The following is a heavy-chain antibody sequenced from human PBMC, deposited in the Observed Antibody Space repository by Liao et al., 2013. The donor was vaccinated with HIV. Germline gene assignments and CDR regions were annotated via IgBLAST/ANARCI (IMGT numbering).Heavy chain of an antibody. CDR1: GGSISSADHY. Sequence: QVQLQESGPGLVKPSQNLSLSCTVSGGSISSADHYWIGSVRAPGRGLEWIGVHLLHREHLLHAVPQESSKHLTRRVQEQFSLRLSSVTAADTAVYYCARGGRRDYYSRSDYYYYMDVSGEGPRSPSP. CDR3: ARGGRRDYYSRSDYYYYMDV. CDR2: LLHREH. D-gene: IGHD4-17*01. V-gene: IGHV4-30-4*01. J-gene: IGHJ6*03.